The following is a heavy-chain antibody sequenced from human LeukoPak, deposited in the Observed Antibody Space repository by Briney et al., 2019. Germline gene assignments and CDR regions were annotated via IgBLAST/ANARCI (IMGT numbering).Heavy chain of an antibody. J-gene: IGHJ3*02. V-gene: IGHV3-43*01. CDR3: AKDRGYDSSGPDAFDI. Sequence: GGSLRLSCAASGFTFDDYTMHWVRQAPGKGLEWVSLISWDGGSTYYADSVKGRFTISRDNSKNSLYLQMNSLRTEDTALYYCAKDRGYDSSGPDAFDIWGQGTMVTVSS. CDR1: GFTFDDYT. D-gene: IGHD3-22*01. CDR2: ISWDGGST.